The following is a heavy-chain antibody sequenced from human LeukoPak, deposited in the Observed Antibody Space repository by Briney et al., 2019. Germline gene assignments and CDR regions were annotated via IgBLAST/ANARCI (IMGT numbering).Heavy chain of an antibody. Sequence: GGSLRLSCAASGFTFSDYWMHWVRQAPGKGLVWVSRINTDGSSTNYADSVKGRFTISRDNAKNTLYLQMNSLTAEDTAVYHCARGPQYSCGSGNYYNGLFDYWGQGTLVTVSS. CDR3: ARGPQYSCGSGNYYNGLFDY. CDR2: INTDGSST. J-gene: IGHJ4*02. D-gene: IGHD3-10*01. V-gene: IGHV3-74*01. CDR1: GFTFSDYW.